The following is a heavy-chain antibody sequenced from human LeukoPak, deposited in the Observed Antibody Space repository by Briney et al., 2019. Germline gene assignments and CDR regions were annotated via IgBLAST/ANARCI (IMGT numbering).Heavy chain of an antibody. CDR1: GFTFSSYS. CDR2: ISSSSSYI. Sequence: GGSLRLPCAASGFTFSSYSMNWVRQAPGKGLEWVSSISSSSSYIYYADSVKGRFTISRDNAKNSLYLQMNSLRAEDTAVYYCARDARYFDWLLGYWGQGTLVTVSS. D-gene: IGHD3-9*01. J-gene: IGHJ4*02. V-gene: IGHV3-21*01. CDR3: ARDARYFDWLLGY.